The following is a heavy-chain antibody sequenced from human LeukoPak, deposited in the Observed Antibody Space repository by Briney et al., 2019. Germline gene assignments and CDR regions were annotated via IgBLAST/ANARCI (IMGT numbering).Heavy chain of an antibody. Sequence: SETLSLTCTVSGGSISSYYWSWIRQPPGKGLEWIGYIYYSGSTNYNPSLKSRVTISVDTSKNQFSLKLSSVTAADTAVYYCARGRITIFGPPIRVDYYYYMDVWGKGTTVTVSS. D-gene: IGHD3-3*01. V-gene: IGHV4-59*01. CDR1: GGSISSYY. CDR3: ARGRITIFGPPIRVDYYYYMDV. CDR2: IYYSGST. J-gene: IGHJ6*03.